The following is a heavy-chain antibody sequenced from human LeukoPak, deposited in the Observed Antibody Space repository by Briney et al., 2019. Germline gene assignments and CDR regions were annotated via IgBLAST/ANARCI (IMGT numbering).Heavy chain of an antibody. Sequence: SETLSLTCTVSGGSISSYYWSWIRQHPGKGLEWIGYIYYSGSTYYNPSLKSRVTISVDTSKNQFSLKLSSVTAADTAVYYCARLYDSSGYSSGDQYFQHWGQGTLVTVSS. CDR2: IYYSGST. V-gene: IGHV4-59*06. J-gene: IGHJ1*01. CDR3: ARLYDSSGYSSGDQYFQH. D-gene: IGHD3-22*01. CDR1: GGSISSYY.